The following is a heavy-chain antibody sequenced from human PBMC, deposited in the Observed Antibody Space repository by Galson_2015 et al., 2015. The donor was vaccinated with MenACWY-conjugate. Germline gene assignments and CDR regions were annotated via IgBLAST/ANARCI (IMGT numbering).Heavy chain of an antibody. J-gene: IGHJ4*02. CDR1: GYTFTSYA. D-gene: IGHD6-6*01. CDR2: INAGNGNT. V-gene: IGHV1-3*01. CDR3: ARDPIAAPILDY. Sequence: SVKVSCKASGYTFTSYAMHWVRQAPGQRLEWMGWINAGNGNTKYSQKFQGRVTITRDTSASTAYMELSSLRSEDTAVYYCARDPIAAPILDYWGQGTLVTVSS.